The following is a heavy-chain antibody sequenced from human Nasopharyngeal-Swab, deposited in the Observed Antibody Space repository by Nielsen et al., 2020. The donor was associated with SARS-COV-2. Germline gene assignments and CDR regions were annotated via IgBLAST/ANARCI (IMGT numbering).Heavy chain of an antibody. Sequence: ASVKVSCKASGYTFTSYAMNWVRQPPGQGLEWMGWINTNTGNPTYAQGFTGRFVFSLDTSVSTAYLQISSLKAEDTAVYYCARANMVRGVIISNYYYGMDVWGQGTTVTVSS. CDR2: INTNTGNP. J-gene: IGHJ6*02. CDR1: GYTFTSYA. D-gene: IGHD3-10*01. V-gene: IGHV7-4-1*02. CDR3: ARANMVRGVIISNYYYGMDV.